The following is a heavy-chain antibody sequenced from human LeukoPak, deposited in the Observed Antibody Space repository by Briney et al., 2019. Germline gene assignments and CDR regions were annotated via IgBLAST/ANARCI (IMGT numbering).Heavy chain of an antibody. D-gene: IGHD2-15*01. CDR2: IYYSGST. V-gene: IGHV4-59*01. CDR1: GGSISSYY. Sequence: SETLSLTCTVSGGSISSYYWSWIRQPPGKGLEWIGYIYYSGSTNYNPSLKSRVTISVDTSKNQFSLKLSSVTAADTAVYYCARDRVDSQGPAFDIWGQGTMVTVSS. J-gene: IGHJ3*02. CDR3: ARDRVDSQGPAFDI.